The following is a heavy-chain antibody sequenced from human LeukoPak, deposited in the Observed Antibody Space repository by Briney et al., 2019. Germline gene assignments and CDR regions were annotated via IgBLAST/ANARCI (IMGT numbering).Heavy chain of an antibody. CDR3: ASTHPRVVVAADDY. V-gene: IGHV3-21*01. J-gene: IGHJ4*02. CDR1: GFTFSSYS. CDR2: ISSSSSYI. Sequence: GGSLRLSCAASGFTFSSYSMNWVRQAPGKGLEWVSSISSSSSYIYYADSVKGRFTISRDNAKNSLYLQMNSLRAEDTAVYYCASTHPRVVVAADDYWGQGTLVTVSS. D-gene: IGHD2-15*01.